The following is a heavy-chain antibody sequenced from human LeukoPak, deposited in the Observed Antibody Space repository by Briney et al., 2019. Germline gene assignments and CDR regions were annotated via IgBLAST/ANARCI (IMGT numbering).Heavy chain of an antibody. CDR1: GXTSSGSA. CDR3: ARARTAAGYSSAWYVRNYYYGMDV. D-gene: IGHD6-19*01. V-gene: IGHV3-7*05. CDR2: IKGDGSEE. Sequence: GSLRHSSVASGXTSSGSAVHWVRQAPGKGLWWVAKIKGDGSEECYVDSVKGRFTISRDNAKNSLYLQMNSLRAEDTAVYYCARARTAAGYSSAWYVRNYYYGMDVWGQGTTVTVSS. J-gene: IGHJ6*02.